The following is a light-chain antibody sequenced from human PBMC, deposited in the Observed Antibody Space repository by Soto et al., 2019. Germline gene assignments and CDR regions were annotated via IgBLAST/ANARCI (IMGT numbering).Light chain of an antibody. CDR2: GAS. V-gene: IGKV3-15*01. J-gene: IGKJ3*01. CDR3: QQYDNWPPFT. Sequence: EIVMTQSPVTLSVSPGERATLSCSASQRVGSHLAWYQQRPGQAPRLLIYGASYRATGIPPRFRGSGSGTDVTLNISSLQSEDFAVYYCQQYDNWPPFTFGPGTKVDIK. CDR1: QRVGSH.